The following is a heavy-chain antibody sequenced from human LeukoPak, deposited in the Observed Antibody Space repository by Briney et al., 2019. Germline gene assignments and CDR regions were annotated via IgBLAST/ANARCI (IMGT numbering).Heavy chain of an antibody. Sequence: PGGSLRLSCAASGFTFSSYAMSWVRQAPGKGLEWVSAISGSGGSTYYANSVKGRFTISRDTSKNTLYLQMNSLRAEDTAVYYCARDVGEYCSSIDCYASDYWGQGTLVTVSS. CDR2: ISGSGGST. CDR3: ARDVGEYCSSIDCYASDY. CDR1: GFTFSSYA. V-gene: IGHV3-23*01. J-gene: IGHJ4*02. D-gene: IGHD2-2*01.